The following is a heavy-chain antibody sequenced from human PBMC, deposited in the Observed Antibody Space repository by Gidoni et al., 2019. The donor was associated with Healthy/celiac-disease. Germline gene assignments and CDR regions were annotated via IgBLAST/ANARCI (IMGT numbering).Heavy chain of an antibody. CDR1: GGPFNSYA. CDR3: ARSPPPSIVVVTATNYWYFDL. V-gene: IGHV1-69*01. CDR2: IIPIFGTA. Sequence: QVQLVQSGADVKKPGSSVTVSCTASGGPFNSYALSCVRQAPGQGLEWMGGIIPIFGTANYAQKFQGRVTITADESTSTAYMELSSLRSEDTAVYYCARSPPPSIVVVTATNYWYFDLWGRGTLVTVSS. D-gene: IGHD2-21*02. J-gene: IGHJ2*01.